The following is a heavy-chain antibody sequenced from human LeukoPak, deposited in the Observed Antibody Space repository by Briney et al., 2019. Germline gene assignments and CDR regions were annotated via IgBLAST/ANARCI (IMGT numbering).Heavy chain of an antibody. D-gene: IGHD5-18*01. J-gene: IGHJ4*02. CDR1: GFPFIDYS. CDR2: IGISSGNT. V-gene: IGHV3-21*05. Sequence: GGFLRLSCTASGFPFIDYSMNWVRQAPGMGLEWISYIGISSGNTKYADSVKGRFTISADNAKNSLYLQMNSLRVEDTAVYYCARDHNYAFDNWGQGTLVSVSS. CDR3: ARDHNYAFDN.